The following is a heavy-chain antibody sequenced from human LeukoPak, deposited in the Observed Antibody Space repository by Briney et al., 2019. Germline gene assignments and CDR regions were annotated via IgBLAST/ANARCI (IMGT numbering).Heavy chain of an antibody. Sequence: SETLSLTCTVSGGSISSYYWSWIRQPPGKGREGSGYIYYSGSTNYNPSLKSRVTISVDTYKNQFSLKLSSVTAADTAVYYCARAVAELRAFDIWGQGTMVTVSS. D-gene: IGHD1-26*01. CDR3: ARAVAELRAFDI. V-gene: IGHV4-59*08. J-gene: IGHJ3*02. CDR1: GGSISSYY. CDR2: IYYSGST.